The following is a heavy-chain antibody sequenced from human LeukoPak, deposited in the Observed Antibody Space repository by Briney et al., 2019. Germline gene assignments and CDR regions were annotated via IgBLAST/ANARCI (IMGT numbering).Heavy chain of an antibody. CDR2: IYYSGST. Sequence: PSETLSLTCTVSGGSISSYYWTWIRQPPGKGLEWLGYIYYSGSTNYNPSLKSRVTISLDTSKNQFSLRLTSVTAADTAVYYCARVMGLHYYGSGSYSRYYGMDVWGQGTTVTVSS. J-gene: IGHJ6*02. V-gene: IGHV4-59*01. CDR1: GGSISSYY. D-gene: IGHD3-10*01. CDR3: ARVMGLHYYGSGSYSRYYGMDV.